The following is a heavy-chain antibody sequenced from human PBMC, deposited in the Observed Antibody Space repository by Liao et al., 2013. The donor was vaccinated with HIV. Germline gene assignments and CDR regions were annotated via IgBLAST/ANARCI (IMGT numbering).Heavy chain of an antibody. CDR2: IYHSGTT. J-gene: IGHJ6*03. CDR3: AVESAYYMDV. Sequence: QLQLQESGPGLVRPSETLSLTCSVSGGSISNTAYYWAWIRQPPGKGLEWIGSIYHSGTTYYNPSIKSLVAISIETSRNQFSLKLTSVTAADTAVYYCAVESAYYMDVWGLRDHGHRLL. CDR1: GGSISNTAYY. V-gene: IGHV4-39*07. D-gene: IGHD3-3*01.